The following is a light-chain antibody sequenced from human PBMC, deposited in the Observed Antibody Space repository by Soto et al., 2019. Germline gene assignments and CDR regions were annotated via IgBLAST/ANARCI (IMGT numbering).Light chain of an antibody. CDR3: QKYNSAPLT. CDR2: AAS. V-gene: IGKV1-27*01. CDR1: QGIGVY. J-gene: IGKJ4*01. Sequence: DIQMTQSPSSLSASLGDRVTITCRASQGIGVYLAWFQQKPGNAPKLLIYAASTLQSGVPSRFSGSGSGTDFTPTVSSLQPEDVATYYCQKYNSAPLTFGGGTRVEIK.